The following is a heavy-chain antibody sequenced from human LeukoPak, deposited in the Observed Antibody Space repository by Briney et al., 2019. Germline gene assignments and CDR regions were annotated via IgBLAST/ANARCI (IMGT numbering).Heavy chain of an antibody. CDR2: ISSSSSYI. D-gene: IGHD1-26*01. CDR3: AREAFIVGGSFDY. Sequence: PGGSLTLSRPPSGFTFGSDSMNWARHPPRKGMDWVSSISSSSSYIYHADSVKGRFTISRDNAKNSLYLKMNSLRAEDTAVYYCAREAFIVGGSFDYWGQGTLVTVSS. J-gene: IGHJ4*02. CDR1: GFTFGSDS. V-gene: IGHV3-21*01.